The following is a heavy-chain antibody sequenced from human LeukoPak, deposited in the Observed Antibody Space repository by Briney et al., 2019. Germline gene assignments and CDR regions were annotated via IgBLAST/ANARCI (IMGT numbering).Heavy chain of an antibody. Sequence: TGGSLRLSCAASGFTFSSYAMSWVRQAPGKGLEWVSAISGSGGSTYYADSVKGRFTISRDNSKNTLYLQMNSLRAEDTAVYYCAKASRNLGVHTDYWGQGTLVTVSS. D-gene: IGHD3-16*01. CDR2: ISGSGGST. CDR3: AKASRNLGVHTDY. J-gene: IGHJ4*02. V-gene: IGHV3-23*01. CDR1: GFTFSSYA.